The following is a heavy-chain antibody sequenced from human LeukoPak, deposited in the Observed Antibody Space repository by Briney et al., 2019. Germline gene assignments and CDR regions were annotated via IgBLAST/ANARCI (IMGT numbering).Heavy chain of an antibody. CDR2: ISSSSTFI. J-gene: IGHJ4*02. D-gene: IGHD6-19*01. CDR1: GFTFSSYS. Sequence: GGSLRLSCGVSGFTFSSYSMNWVRQAPGKGLEWVSSISSSSTFIYYADSVKGRFTISRDNAKNSLYLQMNSLRADDTAVYYCARDLNSGWYSLYYFDYWGQGTLVTVSS. V-gene: IGHV3-21*01. CDR3: ARDLNSGWYSLYYFDY.